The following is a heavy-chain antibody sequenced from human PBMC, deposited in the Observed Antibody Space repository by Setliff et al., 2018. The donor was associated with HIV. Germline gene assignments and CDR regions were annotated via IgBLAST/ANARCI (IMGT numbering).Heavy chain of an antibody. D-gene: IGHD3-3*01. CDR2: IKPSGGST. V-gene: IGHV1-46*01. CDR1: GYTFTSYH. CDR3: ARDGFWSGYIDY. Sequence: ASVKVSCKASGYTFTSYHMHWVRQAPGQGLEWMGVIKPSGGSTSYAKKFQGRVSMTRDTSTSTVYMELSSLRSEDTAVYYCARDGFWSGYIDYWGQGTLVTVSS. J-gene: IGHJ4*02.